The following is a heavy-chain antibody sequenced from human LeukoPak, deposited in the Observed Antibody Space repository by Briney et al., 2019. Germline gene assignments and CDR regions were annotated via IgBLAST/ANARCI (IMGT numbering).Heavy chain of an antibody. CDR1: GGSISTFY. CDR3: ARDGDGHDAFDI. V-gene: IGHV4-59*01. J-gene: IGHJ3*02. CDR2: INYSGST. D-gene: IGHD7-27*01. Sequence: SETLSLTCTVSGGSISTFYWSWIRQPPGKGLEWIGYINYSGSTNSNPSLKSRVTISVDTSKNQFSLKLSSATAADTAVYYCARDGDGHDAFDIWGQGTMVTVSS.